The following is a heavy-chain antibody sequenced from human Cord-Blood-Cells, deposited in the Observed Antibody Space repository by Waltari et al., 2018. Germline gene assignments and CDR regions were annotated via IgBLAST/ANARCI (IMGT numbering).Heavy chain of an antibody. D-gene: IGHD3-16*01. V-gene: IGHV3-30*04. CDR2: ISYDGSNK. Sequence: QVQLVESGGGVVQPGRSLRPSCAASGFTFSSYAMLWVRQAPGKGLEWVAVISYDGSNKYYADSVKGRFTISRDNSKNTLYLQMNSLRAEDTAVYYCARDAEGALGPLDYWGQGTLVTVSS. CDR1: GFTFSSYA. CDR3: ARDAEGALGPLDY. J-gene: IGHJ4*02.